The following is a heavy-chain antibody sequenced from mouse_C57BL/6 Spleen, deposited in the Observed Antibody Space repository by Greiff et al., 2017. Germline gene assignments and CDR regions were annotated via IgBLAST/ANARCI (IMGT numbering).Heavy chain of an antibody. J-gene: IGHJ2*01. CDR3: ASRRSSEYYFDY. Sequence: VQLQQSGPELVKPGASVKIPCKASGYTFTDYNMDWVKQSPGKSLEWIGDINPNNGGTIYNQKFKGKATLTVDKSSSTAYMELRSLTSEDTAVYYCASRRSSEYYFDYWGQGTTLTVSS. D-gene: IGHD1-1*01. CDR2: INPNNGGT. V-gene: IGHV1-18*01. CDR1: GYTFTDYN.